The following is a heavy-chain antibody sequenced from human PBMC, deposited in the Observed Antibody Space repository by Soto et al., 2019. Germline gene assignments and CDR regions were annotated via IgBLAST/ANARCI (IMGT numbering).Heavy chain of an antibody. CDR3: ASYSGYDLSAFDI. J-gene: IGHJ3*02. Sequence: KRLEWMGWIVVGSGNTNYAQKFQDRVTMTRDTSISTAYMELSSLRSEDTAVYYCASYSGYDLSAFDIWGQGTMVTVSS. CDR2: IVVGSGNT. V-gene: IGHV1-58*01. D-gene: IGHD5-12*01.